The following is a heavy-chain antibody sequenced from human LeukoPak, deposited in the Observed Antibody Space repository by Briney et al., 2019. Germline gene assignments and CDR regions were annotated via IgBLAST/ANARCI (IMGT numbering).Heavy chain of an antibody. CDR2: IDAYSGGT. J-gene: IGHJ6*02. D-gene: IGHD5-24*01. V-gene: IGHV1-2*02. Sequence: ASVKVSCKASGYTFTGYYIHWVRQAPGQGVEWMGWIDAYSGGTIYAQKFQGRLTMTRDTSITTAYLELTRLISDDTAVYYCAREESVATIYYYYYAMDVWGQGTTVTVSS. CDR3: AREESVATIYYYYYAMDV. CDR1: GYTFTGYY.